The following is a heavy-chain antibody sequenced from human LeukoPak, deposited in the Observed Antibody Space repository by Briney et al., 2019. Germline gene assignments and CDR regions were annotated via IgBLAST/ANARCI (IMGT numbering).Heavy chain of an antibody. CDR3: ARGISFDSSGYDWFDP. D-gene: IGHD3-22*01. CDR2: ISAYNGNT. V-gene: IGHV1-18*01. J-gene: IGHJ5*02. CDR1: GYTFTSYG. Sequence: ASVKVSCKASGYTFTSYGISWVRQAPGQGLEWMGWISAYNGNTNYAQKLQGRVTMTTDTSTSTAYMELRSLRSDDTAVYYCARGISFDSSGYDWFDPWGQGTLVTVSS.